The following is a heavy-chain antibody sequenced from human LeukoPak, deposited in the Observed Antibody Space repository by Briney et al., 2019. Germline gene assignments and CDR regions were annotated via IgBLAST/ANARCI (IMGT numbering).Heavy chain of an antibody. CDR2: IKQDGSEK. CDR3: ARGRDGYNYYYYYYMDV. V-gene: IGHV3-7*01. D-gene: IGHD5-24*01. Sequence: PGGSLRLSCAASGFTFSSYSFNWVRQAPGKGLEWVANIKQDGSEKYYVDSVKGRFTISRDNAKNSLYLQMNSLRAEDTAVYYCARGRDGYNYYYYYYMDVWGKGTTVTVSS. J-gene: IGHJ6*03. CDR1: GFTFSSYS.